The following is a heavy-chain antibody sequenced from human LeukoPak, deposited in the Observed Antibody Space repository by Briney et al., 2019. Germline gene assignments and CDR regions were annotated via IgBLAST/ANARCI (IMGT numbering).Heavy chain of an antibody. V-gene: IGHV4-61*01. Sequence: SETLSPTCTVSGGSVRSGSYYWSWIRQPPGKGLEWIGYIYYSGSTNYNPSLKSRVTISVDTSKNQFSLKLSSVTAADTAVYYCARSPSSSTTYYTFEYWGQGTLVTVSS. D-gene: IGHD2-2*02. J-gene: IGHJ4*02. CDR2: IYYSGST. CDR1: GGSVRSGSYY. CDR3: ARSPSSSTTYYTFEY.